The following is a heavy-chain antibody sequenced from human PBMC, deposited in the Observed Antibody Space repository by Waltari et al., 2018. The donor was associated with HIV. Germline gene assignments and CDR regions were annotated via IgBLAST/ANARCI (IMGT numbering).Heavy chain of an antibody. D-gene: IGHD2-15*01. CDR2: IYYSGST. Sequence: QVQLQESGPGLVKPSETLSLTCTVPGGSISSYYWTRIRQPPGKGLEWIGYIYYSGSTNYNPSRKSRVTISVDTSKNQFSLKLSSVTAADTAVYYCAREKGVYCSGGSCQGWFDPWGQGTLVTVSS. CDR3: AREKGVYCSGGSCQGWFDP. J-gene: IGHJ5*02. CDR1: GGSISSYY. V-gene: IGHV4-59*01.